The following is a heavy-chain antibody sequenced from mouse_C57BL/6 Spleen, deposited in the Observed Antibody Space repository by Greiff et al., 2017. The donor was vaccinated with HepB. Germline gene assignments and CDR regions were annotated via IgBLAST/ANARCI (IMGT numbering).Heavy chain of an antibody. D-gene: IGHD1-1*01. J-gene: IGHJ1*03. CDR3: RAPVVGYFDV. V-gene: IGHV5-17*01. CDR2: ISSGSSTI. Sequence: EVHLVESGGGLVKPGGSLKLSCAASGFTFSDYGMHWVRQAPEKGLEWVAYISSGSSTIYYADTVKGRFTISRDNAKNTLFLQMTSLRSEDTAMYYGRAPVVGYFDVWGTGTTVTVSS. CDR1: GFTFSDYG.